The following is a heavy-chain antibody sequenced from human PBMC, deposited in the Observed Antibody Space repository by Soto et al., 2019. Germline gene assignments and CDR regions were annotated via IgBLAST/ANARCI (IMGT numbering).Heavy chain of an antibody. D-gene: IGHD3-16*01. Sequence: QVQLQESGPGLVKPSETLSLTCTVSGGSISSYYWSWIRLPPGKGLEYIGYIYYSDSTNYNPSLESRVSISVDTSKNQFSLKLSSVTAADTAVYYCTRGLWEREGYGVDVWGQGTTVTVSS. J-gene: IGHJ6*02. V-gene: IGHV4-59*08. CDR2: IYYSDST. CDR1: GGSISSYY. CDR3: TRGLWEREGYGVDV.